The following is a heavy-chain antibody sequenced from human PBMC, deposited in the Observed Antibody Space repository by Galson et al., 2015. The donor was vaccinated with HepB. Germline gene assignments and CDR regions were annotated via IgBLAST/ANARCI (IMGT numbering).Heavy chain of an antibody. CDR2: ISSSSSTI. CDR3: ARGRYCSGGSCYGGIRNWFDP. J-gene: IGHJ5*02. Sequence: SLRLSCAASGFTFSSYSMNWVRQAPGKGLEWVSYISSSSSTIYYADSVKGRFIISRDNAKNSLYLQMNSLRAEDTAVYYCARGRYCSGGSCYGGIRNWFDPWGQGTLVTVSS. V-gene: IGHV3-48*01. D-gene: IGHD2-15*01. CDR1: GFTFSSYS.